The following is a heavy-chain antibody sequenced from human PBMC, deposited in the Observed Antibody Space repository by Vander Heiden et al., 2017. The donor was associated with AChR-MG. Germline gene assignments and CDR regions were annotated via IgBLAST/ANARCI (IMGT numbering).Heavy chain of an antibody. CDR1: GSTVSNNY. V-gene: IGHV3-66*02. J-gene: IGHJ3*02. D-gene: IGHD1-20*01. CDR3: ARGTYNRGAFDI. CDR2: IYSGGST. Sequence: EVQLVESGGGLVQPGGSLSLSCAASGSTVSNNYMGWVRQAPGKGLEWVSVIYSGGSTYYADSAKGRFTISRDNSKNTLYLQMNSLRAEDTAVYYCARGTYNRGAFDIWGQGTMVTVSS.